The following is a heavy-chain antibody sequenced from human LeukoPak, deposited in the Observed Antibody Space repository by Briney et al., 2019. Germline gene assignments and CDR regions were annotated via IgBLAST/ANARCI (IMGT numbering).Heavy chain of an antibody. Sequence: ASVKVSCKASGYTLTVYSMQSVRQATGQGLEWVGRINPNSGDINYAQKFQGRVTMTTDTSISTVYMDLTGVRSEDRAVHYCARDVSGISSATDTFDMWGQGTVVTVSS. D-gene: IGHD1-14*01. CDR2: INPNSGDI. CDR3: ARDVSGISSATDTFDM. V-gene: IGHV1-2*06. J-gene: IGHJ3*02. CDR1: GYTLTVYS.